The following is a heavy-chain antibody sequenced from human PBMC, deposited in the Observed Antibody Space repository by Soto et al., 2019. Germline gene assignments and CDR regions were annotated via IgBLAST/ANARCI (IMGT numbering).Heavy chain of an antibody. D-gene: IGHD5-12*01. Sequence: QVQLVESGGGVVQPGRSLSLSCAASGFTFSSYAMHWVRQAPGKGLEWVAVISYDGSNKYYADSVKDRFTISRDNSNNTLYLPIRSLSAEATAVYYFARYGWLPSYDDYYGMDVCGQGRTVTVSS. J-gene: IGHJ6*02. V-gene: IGHV3-30-3*01. CDR2: ISYDGSNK. CDR1: GFTFSSYA. CDR3: ARYGWLPSYDDYYGMDV.